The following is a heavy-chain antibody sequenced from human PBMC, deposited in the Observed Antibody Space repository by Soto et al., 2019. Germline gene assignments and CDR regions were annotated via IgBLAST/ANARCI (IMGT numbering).Heavy chain of an antibody. V-gene: IGHV2-5*02. Sequence: QITLKESGPTLVEPTQTLTLTCPVSGFSLSTSGVGVAWIRQPPGKALQWLGIIYWDDDKRYSPSLRSRLTITKDSSKNQVVLSMANMQSVETATYFCAHFAYYGSASLDNWGQGTLVSVSS. CDR2: IYWDDDK. CDR1: GFSLSTSGVG. CDR3: AHFAYYGSASLDN. D-gene: IGHD3-10*01. J-gene: IGHJ4*02.